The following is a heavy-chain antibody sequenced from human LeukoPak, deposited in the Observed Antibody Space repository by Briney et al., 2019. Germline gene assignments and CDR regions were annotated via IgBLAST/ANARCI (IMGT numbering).Heavy chain of an antibody. CDR2: INTNTGNP. V-gene: IGHV7-4-1*02. J-gene: IGHJ3*02. CDR1: GYTFTSYA. Sequence: ASVKVSCKASGYTFTSYAMNWVRQAPGQGLEWMGWINTNTGNPTYAQGFTGRVVFSLDTSVSTAYLQISSLKAADTAVYYCARVLVPGISRYDYVWGSYRILDAFDIWGQGTMVTVSS. D-gene: IGHD3-16*02. CDR3: ARVLVPGISRYDYVWGSYRILDAFDI.